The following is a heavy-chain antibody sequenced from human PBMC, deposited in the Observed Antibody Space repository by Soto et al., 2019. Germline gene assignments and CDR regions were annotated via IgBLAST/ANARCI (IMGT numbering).Heavy chain of an antibody. D-gene: IGHD6-13*01. J-gene: IGHJ5*01. CDR3: ARERAIAATGIFYS. CDR1: GFTFSNFA. Sequence: SLKISCAASGFTFSNFAMHWVRQAPGKGLEWVAATSFDGKNKDYADSVKGRFTISRDNSKKTLFLQMNSLRPEDTAVYYCARERAIAATGIFYSWGQGTLVTVSS. CDR2: TSFDGKNK. V-gene: IGHV3-30*04.